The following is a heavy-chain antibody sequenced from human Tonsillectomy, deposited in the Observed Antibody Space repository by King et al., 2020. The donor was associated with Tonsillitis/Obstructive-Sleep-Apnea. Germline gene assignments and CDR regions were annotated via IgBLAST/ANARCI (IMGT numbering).Heavy chain of an antibody. J-gene: IGHJ6*03. Sequence: VQLVESGEGSVQPGGSLRLSCAASGFTFTSYAMTWVRQTPGKGLEWVSSISDNGAGTHYADSVKGRFTISRDNSKNTLYLQMNSLRVDDTAVYYCAGGPAGADYYYMDVWGKGTTVTVSS. CDR1: GFTFTSYA. V-gene: IGHV3-23*04. D-gene: IGHD6-19*01. CDR2: ISDNGAGT. CDR3: AGGPAGADYYYMDV.